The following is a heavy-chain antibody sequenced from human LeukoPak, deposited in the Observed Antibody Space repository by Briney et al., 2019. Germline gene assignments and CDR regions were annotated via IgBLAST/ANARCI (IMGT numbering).Heavy chain of an antibody. D-gene: IGHD2-15*01. CDR3: TRGAPIAE. Sequence: GGSLRLSCTPSGFIFGDSALNWFRQAPGKGLEWLGFIRSKAYGATTEYAASVKGRFTISRDDSKGIAFLQMNRLKTENTAVYLCTRGAPIAEWGQRSLVTVSS. CDR2: IRSKAYGATT. CDR1: GFIFGDSA. J-gene: IGHJ4*02. V-gene: IGHV3-49*03.